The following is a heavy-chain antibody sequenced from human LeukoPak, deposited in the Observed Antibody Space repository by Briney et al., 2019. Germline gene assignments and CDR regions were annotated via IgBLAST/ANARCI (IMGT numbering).Heavy chain of an antibody. Sequence: SETLFLTCTVSGGSISSGEYYWSWIRQHPGKGLEWIGYIYYSGTTYYNPSLKSRVIISVDTSKNQFSLTSVTAADTAMYYCARVEAATTNPRFGYWGQGALVTVSS. CDR1: GGSISSGEYY. J-gene: IGHJ4*02. V-gene: IGHV4-31*03. D-gene: IGHD5-24*01. CDR3: ARVEAATTNPRFGY. CDR2: IYYSGTT.